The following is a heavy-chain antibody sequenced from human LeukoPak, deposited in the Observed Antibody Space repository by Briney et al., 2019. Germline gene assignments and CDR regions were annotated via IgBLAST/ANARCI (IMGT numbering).Heavy chain of an antibody. J-gene: IGHJ6*03. CDR1: GGSFSGYY. D-gene: IGHD2-2*01. Sequence: SETLSLTCAVYGGSFSGYYWSWIRQPPGKGLEWIGEINHSGSTNYNPSLKSRVTISVDTSKNQFSLKLSSVTAADTAMYYCARERYCSSTSCPTPYYYYYYMDVWGKGTTVTVSS. V-gene: IGHV4-34*01. CDR2: INHSGST. CDR3: ARERYCSSTSCPTPYYYYYYMDV.